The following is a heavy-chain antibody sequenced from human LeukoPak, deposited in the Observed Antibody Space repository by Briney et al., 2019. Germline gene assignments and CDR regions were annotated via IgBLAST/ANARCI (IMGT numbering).Heavy chain of an antibody. Sequence: GGSLRLSCAASGFTFSSYAMSWVRQAPGKGLEWVSAISGSGGSTYYADSVKGRFTISRDNSKNTLYLQMNSLRAEDTAVYYCAKLDRTTFLEWLLWFDYWGQGTLVTVSS. V-gene: IGHV3-23*01. CDR1: GFTFSSYA. J-gene: IGHJ4*02. CDR3: AKLDRTTFLEWLLWFDY. D-gene: IGHD3-3*01. CDR2: ISGSGGST.